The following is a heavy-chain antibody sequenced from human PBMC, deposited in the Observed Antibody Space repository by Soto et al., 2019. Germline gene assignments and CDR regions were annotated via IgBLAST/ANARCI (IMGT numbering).Heavy chain of an antibody. CDR2: IYYSGST. V-gene: IGHV4-59*01. CDR3: ARDVIAAAGTDYCYYGMDV. Sequence: SETLSLTCTVSGGSISSYYWSWIRQPPGKGLEWIGYIYYSGSTNYNPSLKSRVTISVDTSKNQFSLKLSSVTAADTAVYYCARDVIAAAGTDYCYYGMDVWGQGTTVTGS. J-gene: IGHJ6*02. CDR1: GGSISSYY. D-gene: IGHD6-13*01.